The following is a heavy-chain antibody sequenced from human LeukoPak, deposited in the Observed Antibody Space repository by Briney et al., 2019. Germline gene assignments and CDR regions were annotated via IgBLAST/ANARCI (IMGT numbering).Heavy chain of an antibody. CDR3: ARGAMIFGVVIRYYYYYMDV. Sequence: GASVKVSCKASGYTFTNYFIHWVRQAPGQGLEWLGVINPSGGATSYAQKFPGRVTMTRDTSTSTVYMELSSLRPDDTAVYYCARGAMIFGVVIRYYYYYMDVWGKGTTVTVSS. J-gene: IGHJ6*03. D-gene: IGHD3-3*01. CDR1: GYTFTNYF. CDR2: INPSGGAT. V-gene: IGHV1-46*01.